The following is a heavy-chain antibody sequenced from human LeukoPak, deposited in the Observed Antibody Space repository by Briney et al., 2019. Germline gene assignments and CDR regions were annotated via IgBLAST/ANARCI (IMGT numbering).Heavy chain of an antibody. V-gene: IGHV3-9*01. CDR2: ISWNSGSI. Sequence: GGSLRLSCAASGFTFDDYAMHWVRHAPGKGLEWVSGISWNSGSIGYADSVKGRFTISRDNAKNSLYLQMNSLRAEDTALYYCAKDISAGTGSHVASYWYFDLWGRGTLVTVSS. J-gene: IGHJ2*01. CDR1: GFTFDDYA. D-gene: IGHD3-10*01. CDR3: AKDISAGTGSHVASYWYFDL.